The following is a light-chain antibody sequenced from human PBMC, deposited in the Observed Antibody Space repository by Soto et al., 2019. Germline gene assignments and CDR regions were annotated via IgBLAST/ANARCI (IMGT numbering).Light chain of an antibody. CDR1: TSNIANNY. V-gene: IGLV1-51*02. CDR3: ATWDGSLSAVV. CDR2: EDN. J-gene: IGLJ2*01. Sequence: QSVLTQPPSVSAAPGQKVTISCSGSTSNIANNYVSWYQHLPGTAPKFLIHEDNKRPSGIPDRFSGSKSGTSATLGITGLQTGDEANYYCATWDGSLSAVVFGGGTKLTVL.